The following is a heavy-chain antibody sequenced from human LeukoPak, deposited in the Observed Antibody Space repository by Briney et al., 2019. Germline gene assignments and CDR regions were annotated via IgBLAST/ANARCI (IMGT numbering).Heavy chain of an antibody. Sequence: SVKVSCKASGGTFSSYAISWVRQAPGQGLEWMGGIIPIFGTANYAQKFQGRVTITADESTSTAYVELSSLRSEDTAVYYCARDRAVGATTRFDYWGQGTLVTVSS. CDR1: GGTFSSYA. CDR3: ARDRAVGATTRFDY. CDR2: IIPIFGTA. D-gene: IGHD1-26*01. V-gene: IGHV1-69*13. J-gene: IGHJ4*02.